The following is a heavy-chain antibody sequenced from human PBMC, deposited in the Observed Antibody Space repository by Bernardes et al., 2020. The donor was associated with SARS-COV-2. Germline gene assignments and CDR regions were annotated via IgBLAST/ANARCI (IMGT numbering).Heavy chain of an antibody. CDR1: GGSFSGYY. J-gene: IGHJ4*02. CDR3: GRGGYWPFDS. CDR2: INHRGSA. D-gene: IGHD5-12*01. V-gene: IGHV4-34*01. Sequence: SETLSLTCAVYGGSFSGYYWSWIRQPPGKGLEWIGEINHRGSANYNPSLKSRVTTSVDTSKNQFSLNLRSVTAADTAVYYCGRGGYWPFDSWGQGALVNAAS.